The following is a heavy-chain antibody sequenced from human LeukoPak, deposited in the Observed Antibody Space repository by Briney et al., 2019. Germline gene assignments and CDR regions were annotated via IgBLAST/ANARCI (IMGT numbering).Heavy chain of an antibody. D-gene: IGHD1-26*01. CDR3: ARRVGATLRWFDP. V-gene: IGHV5-51*01. J-gene: IGHJ5*02. CDR2: IYPGDSDT. Sequence: GESLKISCKGSGYSFTSYWIGWVRQIPGKGLEWMGIIYPGDSDTRYRPSFQGQVTISADKSISTAYLQWSSLKASDTAMYYCARRVGATLRWFDPWGQGTLVTVSS. CDR1: GYSFTSYW.